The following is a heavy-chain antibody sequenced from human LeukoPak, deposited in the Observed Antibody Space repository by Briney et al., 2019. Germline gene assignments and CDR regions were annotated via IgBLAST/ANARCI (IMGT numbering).Heavy chain of an antibody. V-gene: IGHV4-59*01. D-gene: IGHD7-27*01. CDR3: ARWGHQRGPNAFDI. CDR1: GGSISSYY. CDR2: IYYSGST. J-gene: IGHJ3*02. Sequence: SETLSLTCTVAGGSISSYYWSWIRQPPGKGLEWIGYIYYSGSTNYNPSLKSRVTISVDTSKNQFSLKLSSVTAADTAVYYCARWGHQRGPNAFDIWGQGTMVTVSS.